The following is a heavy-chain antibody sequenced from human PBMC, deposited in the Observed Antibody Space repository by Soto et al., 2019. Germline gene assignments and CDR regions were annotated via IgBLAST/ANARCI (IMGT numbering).Heavy chain of an antibody. CDR1: GDSVSSNSAA. V-gene: IGHV6-1*01. J-gene: IGHJ4*02. CDR3: ARASGSGSYTPPDY. Sequence: SPTLSLPCVISGDSVSSNSAAWNWIRQSPSRGLEWLGRTYYRSKWYNDYAVSVESRITINPDTSKNQFSLQLNSVTPEDTAVYYCARASGSGSYTPPDYWGQGTLVTVSS. CDR2: TYYRSKWYN. D-gene: IGHD3-10*01.